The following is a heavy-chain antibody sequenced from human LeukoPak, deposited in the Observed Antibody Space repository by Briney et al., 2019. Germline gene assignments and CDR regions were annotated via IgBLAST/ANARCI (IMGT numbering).Heavy chain of an antibody. J-gene: IGHJ4*02. D-gene: IGHD1-20*01. CDR3: AREIRYNWNDGYFDY. CDR2: ISGSGGST. Sequence: RSGGSLRLSCAASGFTFSSYAMSWVRQAPGKGLEWVSVISGSGGSTFYADSVKGRFTISRDNSKNTLYLQMNSLRAEDTAVYYCAREIRYNWNDGYFDYWGQGTLVTVSS. V-gene: IGHV3-23*01. CDR1: GFTFSSYA.